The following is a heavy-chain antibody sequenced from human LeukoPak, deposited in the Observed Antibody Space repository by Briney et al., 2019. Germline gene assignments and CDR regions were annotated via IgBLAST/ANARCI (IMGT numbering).Heavy chain of an antibody. Sequence: SVKVSCKPSGGTFSSYAISWVRQAPGQGLEWMGGIIPIFGTANYAQKFQGRVTITTDESTSTAYMELSSLRSEDTAVYYCARDRDVASGYYLWAFDIWGQGTMVTVSS. CDR2: IIPIFGTA. CDR1: GGTFSSYA. J-gene: IGHJ3*02. D-gene: IGHD3-22*01. CDR3: ARDRDVASGYYLWAFDI. V-gene: IGHV1-69*05.